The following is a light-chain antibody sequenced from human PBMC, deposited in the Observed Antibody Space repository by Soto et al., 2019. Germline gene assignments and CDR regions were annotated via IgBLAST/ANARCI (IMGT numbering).Light chain of an antibody. CDR2: GAS. Sequence: ENVLTQSPGTLYLSPGERATLSCRASQSVSSSYLAWYQQKPGQAPRLLIYGASSRATGSPDRFSGSGSGTDFNLTISRLEPEDFAVYYCQQYGSSPPLTCGGGIKVEIK. J-gene: IGKJ4*01. CDR1: QSVSSSY. CDR3: QQYGSSPPLT. V-gene: IGKV3-20*01.